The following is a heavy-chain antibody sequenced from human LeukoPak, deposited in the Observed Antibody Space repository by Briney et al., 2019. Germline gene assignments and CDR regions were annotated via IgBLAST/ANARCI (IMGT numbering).Heavy chain of an antibody. CDR3: AKPTVTTRGAFDI. V-gene: IGHV3-30*18. Sequence: GSLRLSCAASGFTFSSYGMHWVRQAPGKGLEWVAVISYDGGNKYYADSVKGRFTISRDNSKNTLYLQMNSLRAEDTAVYYCAKPTVTTRGAFDIWGQGTMVTVSS. CDR2: ISYDGGNK. D-gene: IGHD4-17*01. CDR1: GFTFSSYG. J-gene: IGHJ3*02.